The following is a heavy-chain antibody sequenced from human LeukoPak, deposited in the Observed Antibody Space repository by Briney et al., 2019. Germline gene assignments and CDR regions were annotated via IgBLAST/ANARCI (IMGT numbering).Heavy chain of an antibody. CDR1: GFSISNYW. CDR3: ARARGSYDLDY. J-gene: IGHJ4*02. D-gene: IGHD1-26*01. V-gene: IGHV3-7*04. CDR2: IKGDGSER. Sequence: GGSLRLSCAVSGFSISNYWMTWVRQAPGKGLEWVANIKGDGSERYYVDSVKGRFTISRDNAKNSLYLQMNSLRAEDTAVYYCARARGSYDLDYWGQGTLVTVSS.